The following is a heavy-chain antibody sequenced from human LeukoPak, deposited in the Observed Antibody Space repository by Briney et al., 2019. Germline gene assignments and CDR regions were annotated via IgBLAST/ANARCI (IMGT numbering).Heavy chain of an antibody. J-gene: IGHJ4*02. D-gene: IGHD2-15*01. CDR1: GFILRRHW. CDR3: AKDLRGILDY. Sequence: GGSLRLSCVDSGFILRRHWMYWVRQAPGKGLEWVSAISGSGGSTYYADSVKGRFTISRDNSKNTLYLQMNSLRAEDTAVYYCAKDLRGILDYWGQGTLVTVSS. V-gene: IGHV3-23*01. CDR2: ISGSGGST.